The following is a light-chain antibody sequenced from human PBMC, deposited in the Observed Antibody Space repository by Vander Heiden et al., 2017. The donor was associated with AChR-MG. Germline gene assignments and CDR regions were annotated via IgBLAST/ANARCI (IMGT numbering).Light chain of an antibody. CDR1: ALPKHF. J-gene: IGLJ3*02. CDR3: HSEDNRGVRV. CDR2: RDN. Sequence: SSELTQPPSVSVSPGQTARITCSADALPKHFAYWYQQKPGQAPVLVIYRDNQRPSGIPERFSVSTSGTTATFTITGVQAEDEAYYYCHSEDNRGVRVFGGGTKLTVL. V-gene: IGLV3-25*03.